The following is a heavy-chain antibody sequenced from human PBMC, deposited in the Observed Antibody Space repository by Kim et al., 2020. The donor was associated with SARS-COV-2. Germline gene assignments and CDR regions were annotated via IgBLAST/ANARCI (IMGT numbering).Heavy chain of an antibody. CDR2: ISGSGGST. CDR1: GFTFSSYA. CDR3: AKAHKRYSGYDRYYYYGMDV. Sequence: GGSLRLSCAASGFTFSSYAMSWVRQAPGKGLEWVSAISGSGGSTYYADSVKGRFTISRDNSKNTLYLQMNSLRAEDTAVYYCAKAHKRYSGYDRYYYYGMDVWGQGTTVTVSS. D-gene: IGHD5-12*01. J-gene: IGHJ6*02. V-gene: IGHV3-23*01.